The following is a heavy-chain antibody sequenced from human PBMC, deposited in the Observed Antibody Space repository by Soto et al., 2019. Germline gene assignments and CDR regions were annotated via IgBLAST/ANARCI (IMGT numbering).Heavy chain of an antibody. J-gene: IGHJ5*02. CDR2: IFYTGST. Sequence: PSETLSLTXTVSGGSISRYFWSWIRQSPGKGLEWIGYIFYTGSTTYNPSLKSRVTISIDTSKNQFSLKLSSLTAADTAVYYCAHFSDLEWFDPWGQGTLVTVSS. D-gene: IGHD2-21*01. CDR1: GGSISRYF. CDR3: AHFSDLEWFDP. V-gene: IGHV4-59*01.